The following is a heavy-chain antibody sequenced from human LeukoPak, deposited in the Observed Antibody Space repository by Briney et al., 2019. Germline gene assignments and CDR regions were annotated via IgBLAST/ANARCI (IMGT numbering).Heavy chain of an antibody. CDR1: GFTFSSYR. Sequence: GGSLRLSCAASGFTFSSYRMNWVRQAPGKGLEWVSYIRSSSSTIYYADSEKARFTLFRDNANNSLFLQNTVLSAEATVVYYCARSSRELGGYGPWELMPPFDYWGQGTLVTDSS. D-gene: IGHD1-7*01. J-gene: IGHJ4*02. CDR3: ARSSRELGGYGPWELMPPFDY. V-gene: IGHV3-48*01. CDR2: IRSSSSTI.